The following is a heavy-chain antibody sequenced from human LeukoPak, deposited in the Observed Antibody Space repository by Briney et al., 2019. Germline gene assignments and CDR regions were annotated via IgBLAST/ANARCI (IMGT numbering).Heavy chain of an antibody. CDR1: EYTFTNYD. D-gene: IGHD3-16*01. J-gene: IGHJ5*02. Sequence: ASVQVSCKASEYTFTNYDINWVRQATGQGLEWMGWINPNSGNTGYTQKFQGRVTMTRNTSLSTAYMELTSLKSEDTAVYYCARSLGTYWGKDFLNWFDPWGPGTLVTVSS. CDR3: ARSLGTYWGKDFLNWFDP. V-gene: IGHV1-8*01. CDR2: INPNSGNT.